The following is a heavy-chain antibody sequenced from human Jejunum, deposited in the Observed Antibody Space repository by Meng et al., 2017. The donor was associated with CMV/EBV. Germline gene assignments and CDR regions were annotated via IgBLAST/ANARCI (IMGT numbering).Heavy chain of an antibody. J-gene: IGHJ6*02. D-gene: IGHD3-9*01. Sequence: WSWIRPPPGKGLEWIGYIYYSGSTNYNPSLKSRVTISVDTSKNQFSLKLSSVTAEDTAVYYCARTLYYDILTGYYAPYYYYGMDVWGQGTTVTVSS. CDR2: IYYSGST. CDR3: ARTLYYDILTGYYAPYYYYGMDV. V-gene: IGHV4-59*12.